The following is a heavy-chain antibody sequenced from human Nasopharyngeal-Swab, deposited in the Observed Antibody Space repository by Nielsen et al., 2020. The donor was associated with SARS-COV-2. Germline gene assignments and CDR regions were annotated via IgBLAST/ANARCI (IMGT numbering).Heavy chain of an antibody. CDR2: ISAYNGNT. V-gene: IGHV1-18*01. CDR3: ARVGGYDFWSGYYYYYYGMDV. Sequence: ASVKVSCKASGYTFTSYGISWVRQAPGQGLEWMGWISAYNGNTNYAQKLQGRVTMTTDTFTSTAYMELRSLRSDDTAVYYCARVGGYDFWSGYYYYYYGMDVWGQGTTVTVSS. D-gene: IGHD3-3*01. J-gene: IGHJ6*02. CDR1: GYTFTSYG.